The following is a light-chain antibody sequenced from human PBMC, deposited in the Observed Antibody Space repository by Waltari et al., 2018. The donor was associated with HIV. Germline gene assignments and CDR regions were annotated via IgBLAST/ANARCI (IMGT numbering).Light chain of an antibody. V-gene: IGLV1-40*01. J-gene: IGLJ2*01. CDR1: RSNIGAGYD. CDR3: QSYDSTVV. CDR2: GNS. Sequence: QAVLTQPPSVSGAPGQRVPISCTGSRSNIGAGYDVHWYQHLPGTSPKHLIYGNSNRPSGVPDRFSGSKSGTSASLAITGLQAEDEADYYCQSYDSTVVFGGGTKLTVL.